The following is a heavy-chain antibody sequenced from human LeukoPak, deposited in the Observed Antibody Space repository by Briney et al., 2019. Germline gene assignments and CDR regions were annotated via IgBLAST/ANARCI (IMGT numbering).Heavy chain of an antibody. CDR1: GFTVSSNY. CDR3: ARVGSLSIVVVPDGSASDI. J-gene: IGHJ3*02. D-gene: IGHD2-2*01. CDR2: IYSGGNT. Sequence: GGSLRLSCAASGFTVSSNYMSWVRQAPGKGLEWVSVIYSGGNTYYADSVKGRFTISRDNSKNTLYLQMNSLRAEDTAVYYCARVGSLSIVVVPDGSASDIWGQGTMVTVSS. V-gene: IGHV3-53*01.